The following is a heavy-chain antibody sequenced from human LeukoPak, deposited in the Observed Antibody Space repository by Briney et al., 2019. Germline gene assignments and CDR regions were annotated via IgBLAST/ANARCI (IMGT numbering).Heavy chain of an antibody. J-gene: IGHJ4*02. CDR3: ARDGGYCSGGSCYPKFDY. D-gene: IGHD2-15*01. V-gene: IGHV3-11*05. CDR1: GFTFSDYY. Sequence: GGSLRLSCAASGFTFSDYYMSWIRQAPGKGLEWVSYISSSSSYTNYADSVKGRFTISRDNAKNSLYLQMNSLRAEDTAVYYCARDGGYCSGGSCYPKFDYWGQGTLVTVSS. CDR2: ISSSSSYT.